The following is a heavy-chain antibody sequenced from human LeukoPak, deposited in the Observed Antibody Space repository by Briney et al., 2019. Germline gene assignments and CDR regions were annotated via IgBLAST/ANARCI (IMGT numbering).Heavy chain of an antibody. J-gene: IGHJ4*02. CDR1: GFTFSSYS. CDR3: VKVSATVGATYFDY. V-gene: IGHV3-21*01. D-gene: IGHD1-26*01. Sequence: PGGSLRLSCAASGFTFSSYSMNWVRQAPGKGLEWVSSISSSSSYIYYADSVKGRFTISRDNAKNSLYLQMSSLRAEDTAVYYCVKVSATVGATYFDYWGQGTLVTVSS. CDR2: ISSSSSYI.